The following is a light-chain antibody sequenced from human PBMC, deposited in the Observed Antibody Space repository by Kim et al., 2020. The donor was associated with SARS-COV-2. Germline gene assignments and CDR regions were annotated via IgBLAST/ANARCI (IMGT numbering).Light chain of an antibody. J-gene: IGLJ3*02. CDR2: KDS. Sequence: SVSPGQTARITCSGDVLAKRYARWFQQKPGQAPLLVIYKDSKRPSGIPERFSGSSSGTTVTLTISGAQVEDEAYYYCYSAADNNWLFGGGTQLTVL. CDR1: VLAKRY. V-gene: IGLV3-27*01. CDR3: YSAADNNWL.